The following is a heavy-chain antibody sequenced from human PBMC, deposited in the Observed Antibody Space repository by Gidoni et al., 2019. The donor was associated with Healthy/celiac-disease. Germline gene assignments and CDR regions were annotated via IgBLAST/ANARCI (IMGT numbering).Heavy chain of an antibody. D-gene: IGHD3-9*01. CDR1: GFTFCSYS. CDR2: ISSSSSYI. V-gene: IGHV3-21*01. Sequence: EVQLVESGGGLVKPGGSLTLSCAASGFTFCSYSMNWFRQAPGKGLEWVSSISSSSSYIYYADSVKGRFTISRDNAKNSLYLQMNSLRAEDTAVYYCARSLNYDILTGYYLWGQGTLVTVSS. CDR3: ARSLNYDILTGYYL. J-gene: IGHJ4*02.